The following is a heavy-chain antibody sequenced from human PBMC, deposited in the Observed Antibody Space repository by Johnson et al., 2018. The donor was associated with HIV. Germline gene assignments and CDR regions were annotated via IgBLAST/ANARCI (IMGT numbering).Heavy chain of an antibody. CDR1: GFTYSSYA. J-gene: IGHJ3*02. D-gene: IGHD1-26*01. CDR3: ARPAYSGTWTDAFDI. V-gene: IGHV3-30*04. CDR2: ISYDGSNK. Sequence: QVQLVESGGGVVQPGRSLRLSCVVSGFTYSSYAMHWVRQAPGKGLEWVAVISYDGSNKYYVDSVKGRFTISRDNYKNTLDLQMESLRAEDTAVYYCARPAYSGTWTDAFDIWGQGTMVTVSS.